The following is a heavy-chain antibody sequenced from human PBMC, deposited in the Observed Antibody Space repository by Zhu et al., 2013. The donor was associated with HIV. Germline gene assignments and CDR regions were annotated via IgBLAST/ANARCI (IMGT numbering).Heavy chain of an antibody. Sequence: QVQLVQSGAEVKKPGSSVKVSCKASGGTFSSYAISWVRQAPGQGLEWMGGIIPIFGTANYAQKFQGRVTITADESTSTAYMELSSLRSEDTAVYYCARTGPPLHCSGGSCYYYGMDVWGQGTTVTVSS. V-gene: IGHV1-69*01. J-gene: IGHJ6*02. CDR1: GGTFSSYA. CDR3: ARTGPPLHCSGGSCYYYGMDV. CDR2: IIPIFGTA. D-gene: IGHD2-15*01.